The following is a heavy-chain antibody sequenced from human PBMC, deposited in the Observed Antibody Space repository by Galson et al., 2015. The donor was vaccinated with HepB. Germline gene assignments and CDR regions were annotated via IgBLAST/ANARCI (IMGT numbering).Heavy chain of an antibody. D-gene: IGHD2-15*01. V-gene: IGHV3-23*01. Sequence: SLRLSCAASGFTFSSYAMSWVRQAPGKGLEWVSAISGSGGSTYYADSVKGRFTISRDNSKNTLYLQMNSLRAEDTAVYYCAKDPPRYCSGGSCYAYWYFDLWGRGTLVTVSS. CDR1: GFTFSSYA. CDR2: ISGSGGST. CDR3: AKDPPRYCSGGSCYAYWYFDL. J-gene: IGHJ2*01.